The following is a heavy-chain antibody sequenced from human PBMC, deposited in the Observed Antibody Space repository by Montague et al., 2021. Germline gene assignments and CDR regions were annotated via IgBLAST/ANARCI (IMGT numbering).Heavy chain of an antibody. CDR1: RSLINSGYY. CDR3: ARERDRYYYMDI. CDR2: VSHGGRT. J-gene: IGHJ6*03. V-gene: IGHV4-38-2*02. Sequence: SETLSLTCTVSRSLINSGYYWGWIRQPPGKGLEWMGSVSHGGRTYYNPSLKSRVTISVDTSNNHFSPKLSSVTAADTAMYYCARERDRYYYMDIWGKGTTITVSS.